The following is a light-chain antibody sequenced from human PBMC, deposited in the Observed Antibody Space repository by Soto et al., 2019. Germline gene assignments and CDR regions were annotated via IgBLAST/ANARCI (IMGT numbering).Light chain of an antibody. V-gene: IGKV3-15*01. CDR3: QQDSSWPLT. CDR1: QDIRSS. CDR2: GAS. J-gene: IGKJ4*01. Sequence: EIVMTQSPATLSVSPGERVTLSCRASQDIRSSLAWYQQKPGQAPRLLIYGASSRATGVPATFSGSGSGTEFTLSISSLQSEHLGVYYCQQDSSWPLTFGGGTKVDI.